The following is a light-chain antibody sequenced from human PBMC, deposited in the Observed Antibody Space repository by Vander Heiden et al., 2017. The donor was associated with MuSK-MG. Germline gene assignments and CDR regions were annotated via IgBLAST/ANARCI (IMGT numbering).Light chain of an antibody. CDR2: TAS. V-gene: IGKV1D-12*01. Sequence: DIQMTQSPSSVSASVGDKVTITCRASQGLGTGLAWYQQMPGKAPKLLIYTASTVQGGVPSRFSGSGSGTHFTLTINGLQPEDFATYYCQQTSSFPLTFGGGTKVDIK. CDR1: QGLGTG. J-gene: IGKJ4*01. CDR3: QQTSSFPLT.